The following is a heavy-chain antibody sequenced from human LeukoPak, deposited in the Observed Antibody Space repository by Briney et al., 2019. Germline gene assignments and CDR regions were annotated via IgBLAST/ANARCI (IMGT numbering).Heavy chain of an antibody. CDR3: AKDRCSNGIGCYYYYMDV. V-gene: IGHV3-11*04. CDR1: GFTFSDYY. D-gene: IGHD2-8*01. Sequence: GGSLRLSCAASGFTFSDYYMSWIRQAPGKGLEWVSYISSSGSTIYYADSVKGRFTISRDNAKNSLYLQMNSLRAEDTAVYYCAKDRCSNGIGCYYYYMDVWGKGTTVTISS. J-gene: IGHJ6*03. CDR2: ISSSGSTI.